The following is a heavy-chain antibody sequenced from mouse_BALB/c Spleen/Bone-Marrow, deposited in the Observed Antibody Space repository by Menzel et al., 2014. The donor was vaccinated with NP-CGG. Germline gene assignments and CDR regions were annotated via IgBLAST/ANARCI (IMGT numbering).Heavy chain of an antibody. CDR3: TRKDY. J-gene: IGHJ3*01. Sequence: VKLMESGAELVRPGASVKLSCEASGYTFTSYWINWVKQRPGQGLEWIGNIYPSDSYTNYNQKFKDKATLTVDKSSSTAYMQLSSPTSEDSAVYYCTRKDYWGQGTLVTVSA. CDR2: IYPSDSYT. CDR1: GYTFTSYW. V-gene: IGHV1-69*02.